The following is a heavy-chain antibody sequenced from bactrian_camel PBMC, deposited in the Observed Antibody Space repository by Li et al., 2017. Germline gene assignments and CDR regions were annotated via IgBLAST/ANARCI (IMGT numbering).Heavy chain of an antibody. V-gene: IGHV3S40*01. Sequence: VQPVESGGGLVQPGGSLRLSCAASGFTFSINVMSWVRQAPGKGLEWVSAINSGGGTTSYADSVKGRFTISRDNTKNTLYLQMNSLKTEDTAVYYCARVIGYCGSGYCYLDYWGQGTQVTVSS. D-gene: IGHD2*01. CDR2: INSGGGTT. CDR3: ARVIGYCGSGYCYLDY. J-gene: IGHJ4*01. CDR1: GFTFSINV.